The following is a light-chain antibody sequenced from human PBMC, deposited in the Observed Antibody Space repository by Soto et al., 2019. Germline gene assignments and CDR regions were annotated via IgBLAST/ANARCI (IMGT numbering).Light chain of an antibody. Sequence: QSVLTQPPSASGSPGQSVTISCTGTISDVGGYNYVSWYQQHPGKAPKLMIYEVNKRPSGVPDRFSGSKSGNTASLTVSGLQAEDEADYYCSSYAGSNTPYVFGTGTKVTVL. J-gene: IGLJ1*01. CDR2: EVN. V-gene: IGLV2-8*01. CDR3: SSYAGSNTPYV. CDR1: ISDVGGYNY.